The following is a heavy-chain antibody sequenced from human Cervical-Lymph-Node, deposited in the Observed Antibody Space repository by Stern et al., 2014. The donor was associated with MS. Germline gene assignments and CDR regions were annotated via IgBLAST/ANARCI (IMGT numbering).Heavy chain of an antibody. D-gene: IGHD1/OR15-1a*01. Sequence: EVQLVQSGAEVKKPGDSLKISCKASGYSFTSYWIGWVRQMPGKGLEWMGIIYPGDSDTIYSPSFQGQVTISADRSISTAYLQWSSLKASDTAMYYCVRQAPEQTLDYWGQGTLVTVSS. J-gene: IGHJ4*02. CDR1: GYSFTSYW. CDR2: IYPGDSDT. CDR3: VRQAPEQTLDY. V-gene: IGHV5-51*01.